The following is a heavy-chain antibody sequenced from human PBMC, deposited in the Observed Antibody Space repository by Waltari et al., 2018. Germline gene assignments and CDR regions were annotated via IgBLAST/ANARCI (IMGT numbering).Heavy chain of an antibody. CDR3: AKGPTVAARFDY. CDR2: INSVGCSK. J-gene: IGHJ4*02. CDR1: GFTFSSYA. V-gene: IGHV3-64*04. Sequence: VQLVETGGGLVQPGGSLRLSCAASGFTFSSYAMQWVRQASGKGLEWISAINSVGCSKYYADSVEGRFTISRDNSKNTLSRQMNSLRAEDTAVYYCAKGPTVAARFDYWGQGVLVTVSS. D-gene: IGHD6-6*01.